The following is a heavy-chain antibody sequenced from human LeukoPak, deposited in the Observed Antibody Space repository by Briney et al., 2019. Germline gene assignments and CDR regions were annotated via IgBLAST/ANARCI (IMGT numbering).Heavy chain of an antibody. CDR1: GFTFSMYG. Sequence: GGSLRLSCAASGFTFSMYGMHWVRQPPGKGLEWVAFIRYDGNNRFYADSEKGRFTISRDNSKNTLFLHMSSLSTEDTAVYYCVKDPAPQNDLWSGYPGDYWGQGTLVTVSS. CDR2: IRYDGNNR. V-gene: IGHV3-30*02. CDR3: VKDPAPQNDLWSGYPGDY. D-gene: IGHD3-3*01. J-gene: IGHJ4*02.